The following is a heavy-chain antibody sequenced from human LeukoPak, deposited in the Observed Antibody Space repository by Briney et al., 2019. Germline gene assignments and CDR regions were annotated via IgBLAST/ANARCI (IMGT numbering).Heavy chain of an antibody. D-gene: IGHD3-9*01. CDR1: GYTFTGYG. CDR2: INPNSGGT. J-gene: IGHJ6*02. V-gene: IGHV1-2*04. CDR3: ARDRNDILTGYYMGNYYYYGMDV. Sequence: ASVKVSCKASGYTFTGYGISWVRQAPGQGLEWMGWINPNSGGTNYAQKFQGWVTMTRDTSISTAYMELSRLRSDDTAVYYCARDRNDILTGYYMGNYYYYGMDVWGQGTTVTVSS.